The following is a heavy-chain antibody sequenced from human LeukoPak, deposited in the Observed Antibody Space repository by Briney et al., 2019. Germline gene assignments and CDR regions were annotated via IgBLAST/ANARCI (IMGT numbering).Heavy chain of an antibody. CDR2: IYSCGST. CDR3: AKYDSSGYYIFDY. CDR1: GFTVSSNY. Sequence: QPGGSLRLSCAASGFTVSSNYMSWVRQAPGKGLEWVSVIYSCGSTYYADSVKGRFTISRDNSKNTLYLQMNSLRAEDTAVYYCAKYDSSGYYIFDYWGQGTLVTVSS. D-gene: IGHD3-22*01. J-gene: IGHJ4*02. V-gene: IGHV3-53*01.